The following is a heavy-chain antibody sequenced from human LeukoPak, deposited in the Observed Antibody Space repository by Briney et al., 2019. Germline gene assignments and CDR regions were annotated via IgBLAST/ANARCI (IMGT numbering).Heavy chain of an antibody. J-gene: IGHJ4*02. CDR3: ARGDGVYDYVWGRSY. CDR1: GFMFSDYY. Sequence: PGGSLRLSCAASGFMFSDYYMVWIRQAPGKGLEWIAYISSGGDTFFYADSVKGRFTISRGNSGDSLYLQMNSLRAEDTAVYYCARGDGVYDYVWGRSYWGQGTLVTVSS. V-gene: IGHV3-11*01. D-gene: IGHD3-16*01. CDR2: ISSGGDTF.